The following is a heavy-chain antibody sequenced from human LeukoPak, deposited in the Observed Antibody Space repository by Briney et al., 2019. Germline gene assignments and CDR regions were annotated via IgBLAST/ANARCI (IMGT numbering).Heavy chain of an antibody. CDR1: GNSISSGDNY. CDR2: IYTSGST. D-gene: IGHD3-22*01. CDR3: ARASYSYDINGWVPFDY. V-gene: IGHV4-61*02. J-gene: IGHJ4*02. Sequence: SETLSLTCTVSGNSISSGDNYWSWTRQPAGKGLEWIGRIYTSGSTNYNPSLKSRVTISGDTSKNQFSLRLSSVTAADTAVYYCARASYSYDINGWVPFDYWGQGTLVTVSS.